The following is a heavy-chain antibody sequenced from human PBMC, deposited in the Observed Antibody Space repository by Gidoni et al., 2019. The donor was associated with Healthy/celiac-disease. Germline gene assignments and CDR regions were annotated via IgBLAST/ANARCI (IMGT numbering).Heavy chain of an antibody. CDR3: ARDSYGDYEDYFDY. D-gene: IGHD4-17*01. CDR2: IYYSGST. CDR1: GGSISSYY. V-gene: IGHV4-59*01. J-gene: IGHJ4*02. Sequence: QVQLQESGPGLVKPSETLSLTCTVSGGSISSYYWSWIRQPPGKGLEWIGYIYYSGSTNYNPSLKSRVTISVDTSKNQFSLKLSSVTAADTAVYYCARDSYGDYEDYFDYWGQGTLVTVSS.